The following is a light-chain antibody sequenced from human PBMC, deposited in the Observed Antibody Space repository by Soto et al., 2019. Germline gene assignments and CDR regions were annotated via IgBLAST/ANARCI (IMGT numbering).Light chain of an antibody. CDR2: GAS. Sequence: EVVLTQSPATLSLSPGERATLSCRASQSVGSHLAWYQQKPGQAPRLLIYGASNSATGIPDRFSGSGSGTDFTLTISRLEPEDFAVYYCQQYGSSGTFGQGTKVDIK. CDR3: QQYGSSGT. J-gene: IGKJ1*01. CDR1: QSVGSH. V-gene: IGKV3-20*01.